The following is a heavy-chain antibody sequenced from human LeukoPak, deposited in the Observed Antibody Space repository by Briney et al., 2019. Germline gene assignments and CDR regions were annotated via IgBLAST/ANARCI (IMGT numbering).Heavy chain of an antibody. J-gene: IGHJ6*04. D-gene: IGHD3-10*02. CDR3: AELGITMIGGV. V-gene: IGHV3-23*01. CDR2: INGSGGST. Sequence: PGGSLRLSCAASGFTFSSYGMSWVRQAPGKGLEWVSAINGSGGSTYYAGSVKGRFTISRDNSKNTLYLQMNSLRAEDTAVYYCAELGITMIGGVWGKGTTVTISS. CDR1: GFTFSSYG.